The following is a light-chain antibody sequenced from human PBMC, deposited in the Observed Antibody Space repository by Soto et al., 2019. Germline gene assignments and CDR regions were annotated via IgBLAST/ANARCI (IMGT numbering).Light chain of an antibody. V-gene: IGKV3-15*01. CDR1: QSVSNN. J-gene: IGKJ1*01. CDR2: GSS. Sequence: EIVVTQTPATLSVSPGERATLSCRASQSVSNNLAWYQQKPGQAPTLLIYGSSTRASGIPARFSGSGYGREFTLTISSLQSEDYGVYYCHQYNDWPPAFGQGTKVDIK. CDR3: HQYNDWPPA.